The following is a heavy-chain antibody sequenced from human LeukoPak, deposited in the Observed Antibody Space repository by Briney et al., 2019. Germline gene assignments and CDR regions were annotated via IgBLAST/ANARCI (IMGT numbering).Heavy chain of an antibody. D-gene: IGHD4-23*01. CDR1: VYTFTGYY. J-gene: IGHJ4*02. Sequence: SVKVSCKASVYTFTGYYMHWVRQAPGQGLEWMGWINSNSGGTNYAQKFQGRVTMPRDTSISTAYMELSRLRSDDTAVYYCARSPIAPVAAVYDYWGQGTLVTASS. V-gene: IGHV1-2*02. CDR3: ARSPIAPVAAVYDY. CDR2: INSNSGGT.